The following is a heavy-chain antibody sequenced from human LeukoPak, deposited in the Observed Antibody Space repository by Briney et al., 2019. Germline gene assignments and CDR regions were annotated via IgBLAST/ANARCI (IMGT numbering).Heavy chain of an antibody. J-gene: IGHJ4*02. V-gene: IGHV3-30*18. Sequence: GGSLRLSCAASGFTFSSSDMHWVRQAPGKGLEWVAVISYDATNKYYADSVKGRFTLSRDNSKNTLYLQTNTLRDEDTAVYYCAKASSNYFYYFEYWGQGTLVIVSS. CDR2: ISYDATNK. D-gene: IGHD2/OR15-2a*01. CDR1: GFTFSSSD. CDR3: AKASSNYFYYFEY.